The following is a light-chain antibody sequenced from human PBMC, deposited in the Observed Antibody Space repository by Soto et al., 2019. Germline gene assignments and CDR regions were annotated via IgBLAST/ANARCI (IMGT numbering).Light chain of an antibody. CDR2: STS. CDR1: TGAVTSGYY. CDR3: LLYYGGAQGV. V-gene: IGLV7-43*01. Sequence: QAVVTQEPSLTVSPGGTVTLTCASSTGAVTSGYYPNWFQQKPGQAPGALIYSTSNKHSWTPARFLGSLLGGKAALTLSGVQPEDEAEYYCLLYYGGAQGVFGGGTKLTVL. J-gene: IGLJ2*01.